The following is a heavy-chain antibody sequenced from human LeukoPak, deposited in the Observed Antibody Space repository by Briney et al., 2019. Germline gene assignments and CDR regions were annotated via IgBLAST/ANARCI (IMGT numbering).Heavy chain of an antibody. Sequence: SETLSLTCTVSGGSISSYYWSWIRQPPGKGLEWIGYIYYSGSTNYNPSLKSRVTISVDTSKNQFSLKLSSVTAADTAVYYCARLGATEGYYFDYWGQGTLVTVSS. V-gene: IGHV4-59*01. CDR3: ARLGATEGYYFDY. CDR1: GGSISSYY. CDR2: IYYSGST. D-gene: IGHD1-26*01. J-gene: IGHJ4*02.